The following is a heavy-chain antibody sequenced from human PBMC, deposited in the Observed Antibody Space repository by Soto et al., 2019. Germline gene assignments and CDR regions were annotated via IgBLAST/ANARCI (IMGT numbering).Heavy chain of an antibody. J-gene: IGHJ5*02. V-gene: IGHV1-3*01. CDR1: GYTFTSYA. CDR2: INAGNGNT. CDR3: ARDFFLWNSDPFIYWFDP. D-gene: IGHD1-7*01. Sequence: ASVKVSCKASGYTFTSYAMHWLRQAPGQRLEWMGWINAGNGNTKYSQKFQGRVTITRDTSASTAYMELSSLRSEDTAVYYCARDFFLWNSDPFIYWFDPWGQGTLVTVSS.